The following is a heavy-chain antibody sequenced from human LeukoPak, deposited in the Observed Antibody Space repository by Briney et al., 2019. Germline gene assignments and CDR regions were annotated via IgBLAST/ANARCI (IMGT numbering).Heavy chain of an antibody. CDR1: GFSVRNNY. D-gene: IGHD6-19*01. Sequence: HGGSLRLSCAASGFSVRNNYMSWVRQARGEGLEWVSAIATDFYTNYADSVRGRFTISRDDSKNTLFLQMNSLRAEDTAVYYCASRDTSGWYDYWGQGTLVTVSS. V-gene: IGHV3-53*01. CDR3: ASRDTSGWYDY. J-gene: IGHJ4*02. CDR2: IATDFYT.